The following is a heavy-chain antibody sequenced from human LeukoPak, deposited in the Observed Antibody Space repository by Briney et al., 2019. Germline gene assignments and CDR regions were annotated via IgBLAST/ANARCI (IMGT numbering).Heavy chain of an antibody. D-gene: IGHD3-10*01. CDR1: GGSISSSSYY. CDR3: ARGDLVWFGESVFDP. J-gene: IGHJ5*02. CDR2: IYYSGST. Sequence: KPSETLSLTCTVSGGSISSSSYYWGWIRQPPGKGLEWIGSIYYSGSTYYNPSLKSRVTISVDTSKNQFSLKLSSVTAADTAVYYCARGDLVWFGESVFDPWGQGTLVTVSS. V-gene: IGHV4-39*07.